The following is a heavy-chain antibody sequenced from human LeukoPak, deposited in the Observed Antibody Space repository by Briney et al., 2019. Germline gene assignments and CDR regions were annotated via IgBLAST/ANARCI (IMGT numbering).Heavy chain of an antibody. CDR2: INPSGGSI. CDR3: ARPSFHCSSTSCYTGYGMDV. J-gene: IGHJ6*02. CDR1: GYTFTSYY. V-gene: IGHV1-46*01. Sequence: GASVKVSCKASGYTFTSYYMHWVRQAPGQGLEWVGIINPSGGSISYAQKLQGRVPLTTDTSTSTAYMELRSLRSDDTAVYYCARPSFHCSSTSCYTGYGMDVWGQGTTVTVSS. D-gene: IGHD2-2*02.